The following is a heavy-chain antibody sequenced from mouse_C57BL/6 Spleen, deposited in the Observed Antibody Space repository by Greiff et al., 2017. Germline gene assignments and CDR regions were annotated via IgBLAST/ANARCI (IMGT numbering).Heavy chain of an antibody. CDR3: SYGSSSYYFDY. D-gene: IGHD1-1*01. V-gene: IGHV1-50*01. Sequence: VQLQQSGAELVKPGASVKLSCKASGYTFTSYWMQWVKQRPGQGLEWIGEIDPSDSYTNYNQKFKGKATLTVDTSSSTAYMQLSSLTSEDSAVYYCSYGSSSYYFDYWGQGTTLTVSS. J-gene: IGHJ2*01. CDR1: GYTFTSYW. CDR2: IDPSDSYT.